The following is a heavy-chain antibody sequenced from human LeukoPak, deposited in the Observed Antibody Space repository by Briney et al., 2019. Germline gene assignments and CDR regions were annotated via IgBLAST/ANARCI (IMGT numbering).Heavy chain of an antibody. J-gene: IGHJ6*04. V-gene: IGHV3-48*04. CDR1: GFKFSHYS. D-gene: IGHD3-10*02. Sequence: GGSLRLSCVASGFKFSHYSMNWVRQAPGKGLEWISYISSSSSTIYYADSVKGRFTISRDNAKNSLYLQMNSLRAEDTAVYYCAELGITMIGGVWGKGTTVTISS. CDR2: ISSSSSTI. CDR3: AELGITMIGGV.